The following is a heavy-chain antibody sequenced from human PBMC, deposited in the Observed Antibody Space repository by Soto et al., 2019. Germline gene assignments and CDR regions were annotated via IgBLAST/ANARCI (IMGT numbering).Heavy chain of an antibody. Sequence: HPGGSLRLSCAASGFTFSSYGMHWVRQAPGKGLEWVAVISYDGSNKYYADSVKGRFTISRDNSKNTLYLQMNSLRAEDTAVYYCAKDRVRFFGVVPSIPDVWGQGTTVTVSS. D-gene: IGHD3-3*01. CDR1: GFTFSSYG. CDR2: ISYDGSNK. V-gene: IGHV3-30*18. CDR3: AKDRVRFFGVVPSIPDV. J-gene: IGHJ6*02.